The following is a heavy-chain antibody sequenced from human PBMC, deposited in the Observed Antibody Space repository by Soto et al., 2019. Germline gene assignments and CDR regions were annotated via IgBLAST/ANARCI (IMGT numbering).Heavy chain of an antibody. CDR3: ASIPSSGWTASSY. Sequence: QVQLVQSGAEVKKPGSSVKVSCKASGGTFSSYALSWVRQAPGLGLEWMGGIIPIFGTANYAQKFQGRVTITADKSTSTAYIELSNLRSEDTAVYYCASIPSSGWTASSYWGQGTLVTVSS. CDR1: GGTFSSYA. D-gene: IGHD6-19*01. CDR2: IIPIFGTA. V-gene: IGHV1-69*06. J-gene: IGHJ4*02.